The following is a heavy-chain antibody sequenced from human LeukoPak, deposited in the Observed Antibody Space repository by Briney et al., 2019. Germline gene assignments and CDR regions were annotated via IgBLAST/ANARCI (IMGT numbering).Heavy chain of an antibody. D-gene: IGHD6-6*01. Sequence: ASVKVSCKASGYTFTSYAMHWVRQAPGQRLEWMGWINAGNGNTKYSQEFQGRVTITRNTSISTAYMELSSLRSEDTAVYYCARGGRVDSSSSGYYFDYWGQGTLVTVSS. J-gene: IGHJ4*02. CDR3: ARGGRVDSSSSGYYFDY. CDR2: INAGNGNT. CDR1: GYTFTSYA. V-gene: IGHV1-3*03.